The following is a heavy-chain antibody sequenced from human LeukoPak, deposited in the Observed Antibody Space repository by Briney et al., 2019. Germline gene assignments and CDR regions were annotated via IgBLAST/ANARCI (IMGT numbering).Heavy chain of an antibody. D-gene: IGHD6-19*01. CDR1: GFIFNNYA. Sequence: GGSLRLSCAGSGFIFNNYAMHWVRQPPGKGLEWVSGISWNSGTIDYADSVRGRFTISRDNAKNSLYMQMDSLRVEDTAFYYCAKDNRRHYTSGPNPDSLHWGQGALVTVSS. CDR2: ISWNSGTI. CDR3: AKDNRRHYTSGPNPDSLH. J-gene: IGHJ4*02. V-gene: IGHV3-9*01.